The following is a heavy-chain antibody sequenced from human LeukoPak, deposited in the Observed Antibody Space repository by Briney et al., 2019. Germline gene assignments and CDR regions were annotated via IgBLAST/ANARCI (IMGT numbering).Heavy chain of an antibody. D-gene: IGHD3-10*01. Sequence: GGSLRLSCVASGFTFSSYWMSWVRQAPGKGPEWVANIKTDGIEKYEVDSVKGRFTTSRDNAKNSLYLEMNSLRAEDTAEYFCARERMYSGSGSTYPYYDYWGQGTLVTVSS. J-gene: IGHJ4*02. V-gene: IGHV3-7*01. CDR3: ARERMYSGSGSTYPYYDY. CDR1: GFTFSSYW. CDR2: IKTDGIEK.